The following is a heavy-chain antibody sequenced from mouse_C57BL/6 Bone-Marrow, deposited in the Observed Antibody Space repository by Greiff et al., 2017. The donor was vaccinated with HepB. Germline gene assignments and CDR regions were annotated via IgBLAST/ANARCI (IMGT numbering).Heavy chain of an antibody. V-gene: IGHV1-69*01. CDR3: ARETNYYGSSVYYFDY. J-gene: IGHJ2*01. CDR1: GYTFTSYW. D-gene: IGHD1-1*01. Sequence: QVQLQQPGAELVMPGASVKLSCKASGYTFTSYWMHWVKQRPGQGLEWIGEIDPSDSYTNYNQKFKGKSTLTVDKSSSTAYMQLSSLTSEDSAVYYCARETNYYGSSVYYFDYWGQGTTLTVSS. CDR2: IDPSDSYT.